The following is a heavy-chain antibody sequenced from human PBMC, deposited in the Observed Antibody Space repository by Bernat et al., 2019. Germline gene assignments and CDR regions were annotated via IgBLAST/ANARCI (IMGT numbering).Heavy chain of an antibody. J-gene: IGHJ4*02. V-gene: IGHV3-23*01. CDR1: GFTFSSYA. D-gene: IGHD4-17*01. CDR3: AKIPNPTVTSPHDY. CDR2: ISGSGGST. Sequence: EVQLLESGGGLVQPGGSLRLSCAASGFTFSSYAMSWVRQAPGKGLEWVSAISGSGGSTYYADSVQGRFTISRDNSKNTLYLQMNRLRAEDTAVYYCAKIPNPTVTSPHDYWGQGTLVTVSS.